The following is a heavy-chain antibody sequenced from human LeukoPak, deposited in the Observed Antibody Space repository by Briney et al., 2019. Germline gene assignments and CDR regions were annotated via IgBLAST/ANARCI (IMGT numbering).Heavy chain of an antibody. CDR2: IIPIFGTA. CDR1: GGTFSSYA. Sequence: ASVKVSCKASGGTFSSYAISWVRQAPGQGLEWMGGIIPIFGTANYAQKFQGRVTITADESTSTAYMGLSSLRSEDTAVYYCAREPLSSSWPPDYWGQGTLVTVSS. CDR3: AREPLSSSWPPDY. J-gene: IGHJ4*02. V-gene: IGHV1-69*01. D-gene: IGHD6-13*01.